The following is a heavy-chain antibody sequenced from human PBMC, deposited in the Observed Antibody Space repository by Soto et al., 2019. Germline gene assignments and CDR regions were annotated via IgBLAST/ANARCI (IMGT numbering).Heavy chain of an antibody. V-gene: IGHV4-59*08. Sequence: QVQLQESGPGLVKPSETLSLTCTVSGGSISSYYWSWIRQPPGKGLEWIGYIYFSGTTNYNPSLRSRVTISVDTSKNQFSLKLSSVTAADTAVYYCARHSSGDFDVYYFDYWGQGTLVTVSS. CDR2: IYFSGTT. D-gene: IGHD4-17*01. CDR3: ARHSSGDFDVYYFDY. CDR1: GGSISSYY. J-gene: IGHJ4*02.